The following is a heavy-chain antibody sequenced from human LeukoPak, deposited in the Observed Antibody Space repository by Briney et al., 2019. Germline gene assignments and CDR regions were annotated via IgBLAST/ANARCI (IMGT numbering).Heavy chain of an antibody. J-gene: IGHJ4*02. CDR3: ARFRGVEYYFDY. CDR1: GYTFTGYY. CDR2: INPNSGGT. Sequence: ASVKVSCKASGYTFTGYYIHWVRQAPGQGLECVGWINPNSGGTNYAQKFQGRVTITTDESTSTAYMELSSLRSEDTAVYYCARFRGVEYYFDYWGQGTLVTVSS. V-gene: IGHV1-2*02.